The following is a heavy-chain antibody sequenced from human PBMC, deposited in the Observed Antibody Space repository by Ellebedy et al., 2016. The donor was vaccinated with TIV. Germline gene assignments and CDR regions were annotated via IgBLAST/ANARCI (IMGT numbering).Heavy chain of an antibody. J-gene: IGHJ4*02. CDR1: GFTFSTYW. CDR3: AREVWYPAS. CDR2: ITTDGSST. D-gene: IGHD6-13*01. Sequence: PGGSLRLSCAASGFTFSTYWMHWVRQAPGKGLMWVSRITTDGSSTGYADSVKGRFTISRDNAKNTRYLQMNGLRAEDTAVYYCAREVWYPASWGQGTLVTVSS. V-gene: IGHV3-74*01.